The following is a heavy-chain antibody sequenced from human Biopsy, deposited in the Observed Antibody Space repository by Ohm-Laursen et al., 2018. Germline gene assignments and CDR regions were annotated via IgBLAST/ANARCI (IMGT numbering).Heavy chain of an antibody. J-gene: IGHJ6*02. Sequence: GTLSLTWAVSGGSISSYYWSWIRQPPGKGLEWIGYIYYSGSTNYNPSLKSRVTISVDTSKNQFSLRLNSVTAADTAVYYCARATNSTGWPYYYFYGMDVWGQGTTVTVSS. CDR1: GGSISSYY. V-gene: IGHV4-59*01. D-gene: IGHD2/OR15-2a*01. CDR3: ARATNSTGWPYYYFYGMDV. CDR2: IYYSGST.